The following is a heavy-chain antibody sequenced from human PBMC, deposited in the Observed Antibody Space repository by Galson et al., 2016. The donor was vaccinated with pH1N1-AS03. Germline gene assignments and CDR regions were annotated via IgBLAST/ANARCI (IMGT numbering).Heavy chain of an antibody. CDR2: IDQDGGEK. D-gene: IGHD3-10*01. CDR1: GFRFIDYW. J-gene: IGHJ4*02. V-gene: IGHV3-7*01. Sequence: SLRLSCAASGFRFIDYWMTWVRQAPGKGLEWVANIDQDGGEKYYMDSVESRFTISRDNAKNSLSLQMNSLRSEDTAVYYCTSGMVELDYWGQGTLVTVSS. CDR3: TSGMVELDY.